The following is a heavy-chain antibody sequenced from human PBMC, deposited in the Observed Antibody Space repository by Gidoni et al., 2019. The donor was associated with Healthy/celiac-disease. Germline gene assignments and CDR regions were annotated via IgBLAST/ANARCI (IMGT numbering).Heavy chain of an antibody. V-gene: IGHV5-10-1*03. CDR2: IDPSDSYT. J-gene: IGHJ6*02. CDR3: ARLDLVAARAQYYYYGMDV. Sequence: EVQLVQSGAEVKKPGESLRISCKGSGYSFTSYWISWVRQMPGKGLEWMGRIDPSDSYTNYSPSFQGHVTISADKSISTAYLQWSSLKASDTAMYYCARLDLVAARAQYYYYGMDVWGQGTTVTVSS. D-gene: IGHD6-6*01. CDR1: GYSFTSYW.